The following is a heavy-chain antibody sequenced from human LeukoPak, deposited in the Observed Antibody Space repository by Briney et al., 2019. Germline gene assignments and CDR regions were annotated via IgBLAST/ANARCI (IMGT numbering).Heavy chain of an antibody. Sequence: GGSLRLSCAASGFIFSSYSMNWVRQAPGKGLEWVSSISSSSSYIYYADSVKGRFTISRDNAKNSLYLQMNSLRAEDTAVYYCARISSGWYDPFDHWGQGTLVTVSS. CDR1: GFIFSSYS. CDR2: ISSSSSYI. V-gene: IGHV3-21*01. J-gene: IGHJ4*02. CDR3: ARISSGWYDPFDH. D-gene: IGHD6-19*01.